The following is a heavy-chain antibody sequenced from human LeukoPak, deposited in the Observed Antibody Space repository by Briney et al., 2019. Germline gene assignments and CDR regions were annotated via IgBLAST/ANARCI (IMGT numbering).Heavy chain of an antibody. V-gene: IGHV3-23*01. D-gene: IGHD3-9*01. Sequence: PGGSLRLSCAASGVTPRNYAMTWIRQAPGKGLQWVSVISGDGESTYYADSVRGRFTISRDNSKNTMYLQMNNLRAEDTAVYYCARPPSDNLLTGSLYYFDNWGQGTLVTVSS. CDR2: ISGDGEST. CDR1: GVTPRNYA. J-gene: IGHJ4*02. CDR3: ARPPSDNLLTGSLYYFDN.